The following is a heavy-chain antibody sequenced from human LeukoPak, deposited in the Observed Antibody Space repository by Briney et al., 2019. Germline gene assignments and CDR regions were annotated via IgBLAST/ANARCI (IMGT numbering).Heavy chain of an antibody. V-gene: IGHV1-69*04. CDR1: VGTFSSSA. CDR3: ARETPGRITMIVVVSSENAFDI. J-gene: IGHJ3*02. D-gene: IGHD3-22*01. CDR2: IIPILGIA. Sequence: ASVKVSCTASVGTFSSSAISWVRQAPGHGLEWMGRIIPILGIANYAQKFQGRVTITADKSTSTAYMELSSLRSEDTAVYYCARETPGRITMIVVVSSENAFDIWGQGTMVTVSS.